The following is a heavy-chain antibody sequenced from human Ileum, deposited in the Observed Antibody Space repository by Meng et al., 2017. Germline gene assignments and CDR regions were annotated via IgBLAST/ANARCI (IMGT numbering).Heavy chain of an antibody. CDR3: AHIFDS. CDR1: GRSISSSDW. V-gene: IGHV4-4*02. J-gene: IGHJ4*02. CDR2: MNLGGSP. Sequence: QVQLHASGPGLVEPSVTLSLTCAVSGRSISSSDWWSWVRQPPGKGLEWIAEMNLGGSPNYNPSLKSRVTMSVDKSNDHLSLQLTSVTAADTAVYYCAHIFDSWGQGTLVTVSS.